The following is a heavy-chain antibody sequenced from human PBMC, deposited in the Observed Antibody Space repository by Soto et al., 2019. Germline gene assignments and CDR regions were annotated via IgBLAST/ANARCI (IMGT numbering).Heavy chain of an antibody. CDR1: GYTFTSYY. V-gene: IGHV1-46*01. D-gene: IGHD2-15*01. CDR3: ARDQGGLGGYYYYYGMDV. J-gene: IGHJ6*02. CDR2: INPSGGST. Sequence: ASVKVSCKASGYTFTSYYMHWVRQAPGQGLEWMGIINPSGGSTSYAQKFQGRVTMTRDTSTSTVYMELSSLRSEDTAVYYCARDQGGLGGYYYYYGMDVWGQGTTVTVSS.